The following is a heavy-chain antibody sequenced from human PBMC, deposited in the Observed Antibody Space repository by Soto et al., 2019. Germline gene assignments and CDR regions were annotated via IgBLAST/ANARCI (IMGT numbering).Heavy chain of an antibody. CDR2: ISSSGSTI. CDR1: GFTFSSYE. CDR3: ARDSYSGWSYYYYYYGMDV. Sequence: EVQLVESGGGLVQPGGSLRLSCAASGFTFSSYEMNWVRQAPGKGLEWVSYISSSGSTIYYADSVKGRFTISRDNAKNSLYVQMNSLRAEDTAVYYCARDSYSGWSYYYYYYGMDVWGQGTTVTVSS. J-gene: IGHJ6*02. V-gene: IGHV3-48*03. D-gene: IGHD6-19*01.